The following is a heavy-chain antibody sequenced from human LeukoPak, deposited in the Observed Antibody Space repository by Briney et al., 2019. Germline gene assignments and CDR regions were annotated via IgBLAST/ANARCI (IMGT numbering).Heavy chain of an antibody. CDR2: IYYSGST. Sequence: PSETLSLTCTVSGGSISRYYWSWIRQPPGKGLEWIGYIYYSGSTNYNPSLKSRVTISVDTSKNQFSLKLSSVTAADTAVYYCARVGDYYDSSGYHNWFDPWGQGTLVTVSS. D-gene: IGHD3-22*01. CDR3: ARVGDYYDSSGYHNWFDP. J-gene: IGHJ5*02. CDR1: GGSISRYY. V-gene: IGHV4-59*01.